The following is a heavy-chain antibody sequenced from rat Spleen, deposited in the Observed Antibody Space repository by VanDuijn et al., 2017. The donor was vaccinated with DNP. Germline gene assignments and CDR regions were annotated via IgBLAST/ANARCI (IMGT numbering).Heavy chain of an antibody. CDR3: ARDPRRPYAMDA. J-gene: IGHJ4*01. V-gene: IGHV5S13*01. Sequence: EVQLVESGGGLVQPGRSLKLSCAASGLTFSNYAMAWVRQAPTKGLEWVASITNSGSDTKYRDSVQGRFTISRDNAKNTLYLQMDSLRSEDTATYYCARDPRRPYAMDAWGQGISVTVSS. D-gene: IGHD3-2*01. CDR1: GLTFSNYA. CDR2: ITNSGSDT.